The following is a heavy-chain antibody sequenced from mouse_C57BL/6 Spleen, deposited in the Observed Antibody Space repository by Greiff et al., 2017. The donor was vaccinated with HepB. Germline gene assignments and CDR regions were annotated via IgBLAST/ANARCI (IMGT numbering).Heavy chain of an antibody. CDR1: GYTFTSYW. CDR3: ARSPYGSSFSFAY. J-gene: IGHJ3*01. D-gene: IGHD1-1*01. Sequence: QVQLQQSGAELVRPGSSVKLSCKASGYTFTSYWMHWVKQRPLQGLEWIGNIDPSDSETHYNQKFKDKATLTVDKSSSTAYMKLSSLTSEDSAVYYCARSPYGSSFSFAYWGQGTLVTVSA. V-gene: IGHV1-52*01. CDR2: IDPSDSET.